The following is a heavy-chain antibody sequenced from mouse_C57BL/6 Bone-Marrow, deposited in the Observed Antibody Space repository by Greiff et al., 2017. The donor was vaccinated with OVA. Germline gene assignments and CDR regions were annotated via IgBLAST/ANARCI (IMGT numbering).Heavy chain of an antibody. D-gene: IGHD2-2*01. J-gene: IGHJ3*01. CDR2: IHPSDSDT. CDR1: GYTFTSYW. Sequence: VQLQQSGAELVKPGASVKVSCKASGYTFTSYWMHWVKQRPGQGLEWIGMIHPSDSDTNYNQKFKGKATLTVDKSSSTAYMQLSSLTSEDSAVYYCAVIYYGCDGFAYWGQGTLVTVSA. V-gene: IGHV1-74*01. CDR3: AVIYYGCDGFAY.